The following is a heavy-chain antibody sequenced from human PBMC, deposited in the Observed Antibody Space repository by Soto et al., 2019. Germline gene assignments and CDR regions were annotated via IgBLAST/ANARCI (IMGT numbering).Heavy chain of an antibody. D-gene: IGHD3-22*01. CDR1: GGTFSSYA. CDR3: ASTRGYYSVPDAFDI. CDR2: VIPIFGTA. V-gene: IGHV1-69*06. J-gene: IGHJ3*02. Sequence: QVQLVQSGAEVKKPGSSVKVSCKASGGTFSSYAISWVRQAPGQGLEWMGGVIPIFGTANYEQKFQGRVTITADKSTSTDYMEMSSLRSEDTAVYYCASTRGYYSVPDAFDICGQGTMVTVSS.